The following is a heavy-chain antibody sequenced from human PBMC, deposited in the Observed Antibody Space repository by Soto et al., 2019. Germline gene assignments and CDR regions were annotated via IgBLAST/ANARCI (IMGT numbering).Heavy chain of an antibody. Sequence: ASVKVSCKASGYTFTSYYMHWVRQAPGQGLEWMGIINPSGGSTSYAQKFQGRVTMTRGTSTSTVYMELSSLRSEDTAVYYCARERGSSWYGYYYYGMDVWGQGTTVTVSS. D-gene: IGHD6-13*01. CDR1: GYTFTSYY. CDR3: ARERGSSWYGYYYYGMDV. CDR2: INPSGGST. V-gene: IGHV1-46*01. J-gene: IGHJ6*02.